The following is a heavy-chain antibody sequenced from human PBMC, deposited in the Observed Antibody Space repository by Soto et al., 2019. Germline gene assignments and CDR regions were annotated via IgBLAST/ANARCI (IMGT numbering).Heavy chain of an antibody. Sequence: PSETLYLTCAVSGGSISSSNWWSWVRQPPGKGLEWIGEIYHSGSTNYNPSLKSRVTISVDKSKNQFSLKLSSVTAADTAVYYCAGHPLWFGELQAYYYYGMDVWGQGTTVTVSS. CDR3: AGHPLWFGELQAYYYYGMDV. D-gene: IGHD3-10*01. V-gene: IGHV4-4*02. CDR1: GGSISSSNW. CDR2: IYHSGST. J-gene: IGHJ6*02.